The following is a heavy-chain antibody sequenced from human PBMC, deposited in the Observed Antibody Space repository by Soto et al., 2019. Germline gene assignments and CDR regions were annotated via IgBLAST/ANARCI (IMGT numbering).Heavy chain of an antibody. D-gene: IGHD3-3*01. CDR1: GYSFTSYW. Sequence: GESLKISCKGSGYSFTSYWIGWVRQMPGKGLEWMGIIYPGDSDTRYSPSFQGQVTISADKSISTAYLQWSSLKASDTAMYYCARSRRFYDFWSGYRAPGGFDPWGQGTLVTV. CDR3: ARSRRFYDFWSGYRAPGGFDP. J-gene: IGHJ5*02. CDR2: IYPGDSDT. V-gene: IGHV5-51*01.